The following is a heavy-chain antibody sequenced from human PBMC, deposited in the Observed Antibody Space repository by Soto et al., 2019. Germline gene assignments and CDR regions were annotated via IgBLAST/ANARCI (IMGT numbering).Heavy chain of an antibody. D-gene: IGHD6-13*01. CDR1: GDSVSSNSAS. CDR3: ARSHGLYSGTFFDY. V-gene: IGHV6-1*01. J-gene: IGHJ4*02. Sequence: SQTLSLTCAISGDSVSSNSASLNWIRQSPSRGLEWLGRTYYRSNWHDDYAVSVKSRITINPDTSKNQFSLQLKSVTPEDTAVYYCARSHGLYSGTFFDYWGQGALVTVSS. CDR2: TYYRSNWHD.